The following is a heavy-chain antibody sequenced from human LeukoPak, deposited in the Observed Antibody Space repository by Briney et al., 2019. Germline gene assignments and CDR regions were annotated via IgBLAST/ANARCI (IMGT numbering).Heavy chain of an antibody. D-gene: IGHD4-17*01. CDR3: ARDGDYAEAYNWFDP. Sequence: SVKVSCKASGGTFSSYAISWVRQAPGQGLEWMGRIIPILGIANYAQKFQGRVTITADKSTSTAYMELSSLRSEDTAVYYCARDGDYAEAYNWFDPWGQGTLVTVSS. CDR2: IIPILGIA. V-gene: IGHV1-69*04. CDR1: GGTFSSYA. J-gene: IGHJ5*02.